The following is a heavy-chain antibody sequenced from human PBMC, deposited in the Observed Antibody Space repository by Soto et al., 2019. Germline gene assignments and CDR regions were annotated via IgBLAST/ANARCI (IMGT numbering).Heavy chain of an antibody. V-gene: IGHV1-69*08. D-gene: IGHD6-25*01. Sequence: QVQLVQSGAEVKKPGSSVKVSCKASGGTFSSYTISWVRQAPGQGLEWMGRIIPILGIANYAQKFQGRVXMXAXXSTSTAYMELSSLRSEDTAVYYCARDSVGRSSAAVWGQGTLVTVSS. J-gene: IGHJ4*02. CDR1: GGTFSSYT. CDR2: IIPILGIA. CDR3: ARDSVGRSSAAV.